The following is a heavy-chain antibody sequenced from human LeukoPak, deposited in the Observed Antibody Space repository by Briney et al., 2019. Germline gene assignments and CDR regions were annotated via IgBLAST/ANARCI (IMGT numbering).Heavy chain of an antibody. CDR1: TLTFGTYA. J-gene: IGHJ4*02. V-gene: IGHV3-23*01. CDR2: ISGSGLTT. Sequence: GGSLRLSCAASTLTFGTYAMAWVRQAPGKGLQWVSVISGSGLTTYHADSVKGRFTISRDNSKNTLYLQMNSLRAEDTAVYYCARVLWEFRSIPFDYWGQGTLVTVSS. D-gene: IGHD1-26*01. CDR3: ARVLWEFRSIPFDY.